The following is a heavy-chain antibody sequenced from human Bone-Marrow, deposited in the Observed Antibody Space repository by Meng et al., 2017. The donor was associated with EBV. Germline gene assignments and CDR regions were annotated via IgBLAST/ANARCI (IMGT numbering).Heavy chain of an antibody. Sequence: VQLVQSGAEVEKPGASVKVSCKTSGYIFNTYGVTGVRQAPGQGLEWMGWISTYNGNTNYAQKFQGRVTMTTDTSTSTVYLELRSLRSDDTAVYFCARGGYCVSTSCAHFDYWGQGTLVTVSS. J-gene: IGHJ4*02. CDR2: ISTYNGNT. D-gene: IGHD2-2*03. CDR1: GYIFNTYG. V-gene: IGHV1-18*01. CDR3: ARGGYCVSTSCAHFDY.